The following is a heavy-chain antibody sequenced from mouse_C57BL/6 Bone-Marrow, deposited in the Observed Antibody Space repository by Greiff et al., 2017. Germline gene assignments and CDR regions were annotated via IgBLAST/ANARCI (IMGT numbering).Heavy chain of an antibody. CDR2: IHPNSGST. CDR3: ARQTSYYYGSSPFAY. CDR1: GYTFTSYD. V-gene: IGHV1-64*01. D-gene: IGHD1-1*01. J-gene: IGHJ3*01. Sequence: QVQLQQSGPELVKPGASVKLSCKASGYTFTSYDINWVKQRPGQGLEWIGMIHPNSGSTNYNEKFKSKATLTVDKSSSTAYMQLSSLTSEDSAVYYCARQTSYYYGSSPFAYWGQGTLVTVSA.